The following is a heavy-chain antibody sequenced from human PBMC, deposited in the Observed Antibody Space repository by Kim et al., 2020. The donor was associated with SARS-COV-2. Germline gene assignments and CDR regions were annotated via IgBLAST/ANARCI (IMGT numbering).Heavy chain of an antibody. J-gene: IGHJ4*02. CDR3: TRFSFMPDDY. V-gene: IGHV3-48*02. CDR2: TS. D-gene: IGHD2-2*01. Sequence: TSYYAGSLKGRFTTSRENAKNSLYLQMNSLRDEDTAVYYCTRFSFMPDDYWGQGTLVTVSS.